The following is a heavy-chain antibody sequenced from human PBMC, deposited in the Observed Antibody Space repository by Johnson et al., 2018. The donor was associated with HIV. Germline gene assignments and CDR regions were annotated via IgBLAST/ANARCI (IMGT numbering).Heavy chain of an antibody. CDR3: ARMYSSGWYDLRVVYAFDI. CDR2: IKQDGSEK. V-gene: IGHV3-7*01. J-gene: IGHJ3*02. Sequence: VQLVESGGGLVQPGGSLRLSCAASGFTFSRYWMSWVRQAPGKGLEWVANIKQDGSEKYYVDSEKGRFTISRDNAKNSLYLQMNSLRAEDTAVYYCARMYSSGWYDLRVVYAFDIWGQGTMVTVSS. CDR1: GFTFSRYW. D-gene: IGHD6-19*01.